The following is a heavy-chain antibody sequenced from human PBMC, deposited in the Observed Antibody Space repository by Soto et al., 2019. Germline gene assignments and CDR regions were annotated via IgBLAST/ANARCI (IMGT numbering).Heavy chain of an antibody. CDR3: AKLEGPDYGDYIDY. CDR2: ISGSGGST. Sequence: PGGSLRLSCAASGFTFSSYAMSWARQAPGKGLEWVSAISGSGGSTYYADSVKGRFTISRDNSKNTLYLQMNSLRAEDTAVYYCAKLEGPDYGDYIDYWGQGTLVTVSS. J-gene: IGHJ4*02. CDR1: GFTFSSYA. V-gene: IGHV3-23*01. D-gene: IGHD4-17*01.